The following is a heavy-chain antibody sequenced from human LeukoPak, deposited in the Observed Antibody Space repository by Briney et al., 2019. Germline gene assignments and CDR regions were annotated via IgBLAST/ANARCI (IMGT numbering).Heavy chain of an antibody. D-gene: IGHD3-22*01. CDR2: INHSGST. CDR1: GGSFSGYY. Sequence: PSETLSLTCAVYGGSFSGYYWSWIRQPPGKGLEWIGEINHSGSTNYNPSLKSRVTISVDTSKNQFSLKLSSVTAADTAVYYCARKSNYYDSSGYYPHFDYWGQGTLVTVSS. J-gene: IGHJ4*02. V-gene: IGHV4-34*01. CDR3: ARKSNYYDSSGYYPHFDY.